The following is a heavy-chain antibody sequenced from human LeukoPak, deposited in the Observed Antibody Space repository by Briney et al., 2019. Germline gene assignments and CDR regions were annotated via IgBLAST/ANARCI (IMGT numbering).Heavy chain of an antibody. CDR1: GFTFSSYG. V-gene: IGHV3-30*03. CDR2: ISYDGSNK. CDR3: AREGYCSGTSCYINY. D-gene: IGHD2-2*02. J-gene: IGHJ4*02. Sequence: GSLRLSCAASGFTFSSYGMHWVRQAPGKGLEWVAVISYDGSNKYYADSVKGRFTISRDNSKNTLYLQMNSLRAEDTAVYYCAREGYCSGTSCYINYWGQGILVTVSS.